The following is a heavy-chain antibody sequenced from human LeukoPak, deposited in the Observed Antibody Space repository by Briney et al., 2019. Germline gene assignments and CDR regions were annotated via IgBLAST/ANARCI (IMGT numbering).Heavy chain of an antibody. Sequence: PGGSLRLSCAASGFIFGNYAMNWVRQAPGKGLEWVSSISSSSTYIFYADSVKGRFTISRDNAKNSLYLQMNSLRAEDTAVYYCAGAWSVFDYWGQGTLVTVSS. V-gene: IGHV3-21*01. CDR2: ISSSSTYI. J-gene: IGHJ4*02. CDR1: GFIFGNYA. CDR3: AGAWSVFDY. D-gene: IGHD6-19*01.